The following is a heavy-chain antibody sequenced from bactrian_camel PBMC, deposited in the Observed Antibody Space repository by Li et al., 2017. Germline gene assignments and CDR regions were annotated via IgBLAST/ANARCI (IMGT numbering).Heavy chain of an antibody. CDR2: YSLGRST. CDR3: AADVGMMSGDCRPNY. Sequence: VQLVESGGGTAQAGRSLRLSCAASGNSYSLNCLGWFRQTPGKEREQVAVFIYSLGRSTRYADSVKGRFTISQDATNTVNLQMNNLKAEDTAIYYCAADVGMMSGDCRPNYWGQGTQVTVS. D-gene: IGHD7*01. V-gene: IGHV3S53*01. J-gene: IGHJ4*01. CDR1: GNSYSLNC.